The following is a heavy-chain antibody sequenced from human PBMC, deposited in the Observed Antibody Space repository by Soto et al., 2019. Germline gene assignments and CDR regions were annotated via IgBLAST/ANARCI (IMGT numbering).Heavy chain of an antibody. Sequence: LSLSCPASGFTFSSYSVNWVRQAPGKGLEWLSSIRSSSSYIYYADSVKGRFTISRDNAKNSLYLQMNSLRAEDTAVYYCARDHYSSSGSSFDYWGQGTLVTVSS. D-gene: IGHD6-6*01. CDR3: ARDHYSSSGSSFDY. J-gene: IGHJ4*02. V-gene: IGHV3-21*01. CDR1: GFTFSSYS. CDR2: IRSSSSYI.